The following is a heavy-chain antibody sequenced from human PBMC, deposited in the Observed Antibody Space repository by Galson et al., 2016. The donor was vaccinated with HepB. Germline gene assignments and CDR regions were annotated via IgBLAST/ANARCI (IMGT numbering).Heavy chain of an antibody. CDR2: IVPIFGTT. Sequence: SVKVSCKASGGTFTTYAISWVRQAPGQGFEWMGGIVPIFGTTNYAQKFQGRVTITAGKSTSTAYMELSSLRSEDTAVYYCARAGIPAAVIVYNWFGPWGQGTLVTVSS. CDR3: ARAGIPAAVIVYNWFGP. CDR1: GGTFTTYA. V-gene: IGHV1-69*06. D-gene: IGHD6-13*01. J-gene: IGHJ5*02.